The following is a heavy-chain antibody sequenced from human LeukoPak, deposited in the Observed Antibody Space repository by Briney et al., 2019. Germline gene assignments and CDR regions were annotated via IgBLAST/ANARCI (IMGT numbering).Heavy chain of an antibody. CDR2: FDPEDGEN. CDR3: ATPGPDWCDAFDI. J-gene: IGHJ3*02. D-gene: IGHD3/OR15-3a*01. Sequence: AAVKLSCKVSGYSVMELSMHWVRQAPGKGLEWMGGFDPEDGENIYAQKFQGRVTMTEDTSTDTAYMELSSLRSEDTAVYYCATPGPDWCDAFDIWGQGTMDTVSS. V-gene: IGHV1-24*01. CDR1: GYSVMELS.